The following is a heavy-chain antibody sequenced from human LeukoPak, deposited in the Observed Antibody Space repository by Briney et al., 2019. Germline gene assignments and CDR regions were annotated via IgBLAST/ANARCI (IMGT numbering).Heavy chain of an antibody. Sequence: GEPLKISCKGSGYSFTSYWISWVRQMPGKGLEWMGRIDPSDSYTNYSPSFQGHVTISADKSISTAYLQWSSLKASDTAMYYCARLYGSGSYYNVDAFDYWGQGTLVTVSS. V-gene: IGHV5-10-1*01. CDR2: IDPSDSYT. CDR1: GYSFTSYW. CDR3: ARLYGSGSYYNVDAFDY. D-gene: IGHD3-10*01. J-gene: IGHJ4*02.